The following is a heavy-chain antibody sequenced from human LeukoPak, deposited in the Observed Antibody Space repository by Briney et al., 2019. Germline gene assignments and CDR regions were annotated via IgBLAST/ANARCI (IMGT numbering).Heavy chain of an antibody. J-gene: IGHJ6*03. D-gene: IGHD2-15*01. CDR2: INHSGST. CDR1: GGSFSGYY. Sequence: SETLSLTCAVYGGSFSGYYWSWIRQPPGKGLEWIGEINHSGSTNYNPSLKSRVTISVDTSKNQFSLKLSSVTAADTAVYYCARGSRPTPHYYYYMDVWAKGTTVTISS. V-gene: IGHV4-34*01. CDR3: ARGSRPTPHYYYYMDV.